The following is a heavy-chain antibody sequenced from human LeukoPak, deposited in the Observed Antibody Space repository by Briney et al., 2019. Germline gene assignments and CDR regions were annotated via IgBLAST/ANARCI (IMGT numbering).Heavy chain of an antibody. J-gene: IGHJ4*02. D-gene: IGHD5-12*01. Sequence: TTGGSLRLSCAASGFTFTTYTMNWVRQAPGKGLEWVSSISSSSIYIYYADSLEGRFTISRDNAKNSLYLQIGSLRADDTAVYYCAREDAGGYVDYWGQGTLVAVSS. V-gene: IGHV3-21*01. CDR3: AREDAGGYVDY. CDR1: GFTFTTYT. CDR2: ISSSSIYI.